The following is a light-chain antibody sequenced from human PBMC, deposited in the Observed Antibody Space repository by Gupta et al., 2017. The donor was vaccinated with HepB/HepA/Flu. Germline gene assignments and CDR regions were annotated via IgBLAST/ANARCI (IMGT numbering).Light chain of an antibody. CDR2: WAS. V-gene: IGKV4-1*01. J-gene: IGKJ2*03. CDR1: QSVLFSSNSKNY. Sequence: DIVMTQSPDSLAVSLGERATIHCKSSQSVLFSSNSKNYLAWYQQKPGQPPKLLIYWASTRESGVPDRFSGSGSGTDFTLTISSLQAEDMAVYYCQQYYSIPYSFGQGTKLEIK. CDR3: QQYYSIPYS.